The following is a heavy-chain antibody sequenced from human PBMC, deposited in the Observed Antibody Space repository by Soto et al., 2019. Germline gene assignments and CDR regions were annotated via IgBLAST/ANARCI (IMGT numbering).Heavy chain of an antibody. D-gene: IGHD3-22*01. V-gene: IGHV3-30*18. Sequence: GGSLRLSCAASGFTFSSYGMHWVRQAPGKGLEWVAVISYDGSNKYYADSVKGRFTISRDNSKNTLYLQMNSLRAEDTAVYYCAKTRSDYYDSSGYYNWFDPWGQGTLVTVSS. CDR1: GFTFSSYG. CDR2: ISYDGSNK. J-gene: IGHJ5*02. CDR3: AKTRSDYYDSSGYYNWFDP.